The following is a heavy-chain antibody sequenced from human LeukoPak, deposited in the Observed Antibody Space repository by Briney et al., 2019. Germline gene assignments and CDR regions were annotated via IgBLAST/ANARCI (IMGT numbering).Heavy chain of an antibody. J-gene: IGHJ4*02. V-gene: IGHV4-31*03. Sequence: SQTLSLTCTVSGGSISSGGYYWSWIRQHPGKGLEWIGYIYYSGSTYYNPSLESRVTISVDTSKNQLSLKLSSVTAADTAVYYCARGRQVSGSPIFDYWGQGTLVTVSS. CDR1: GGSISSGGYY. D-gene: IGHD3-10*01. CDR3: ARGRQVSGSPIFDY. CDR2: IYYSGST.